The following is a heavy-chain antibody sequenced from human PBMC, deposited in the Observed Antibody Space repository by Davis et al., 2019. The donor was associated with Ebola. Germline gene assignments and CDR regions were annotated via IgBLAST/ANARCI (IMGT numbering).Heavy chain of an antibody. CDR1: GFTFSSYA. D-gene: IGHD3-22*01. V-gene: IGHV4-59*08. J-gene: IGHJ4*02. CDR3: ARHGRYYDSSGYYYAPYYFDY. Sequence: ESLKISCAASGFTFSSYAMSWVRQPPGKGLEWIGYIYYSGSTNYNPSLKSRVTISVDTSKNQFSLKLSSVTAADTAVYYCARHGRYYDSSGYYYAPYYFDYWGQGTLVTVSS. CDR2: IYYSGST.